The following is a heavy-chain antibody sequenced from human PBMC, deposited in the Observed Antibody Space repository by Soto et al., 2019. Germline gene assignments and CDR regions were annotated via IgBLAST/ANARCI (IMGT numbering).Heavy chain of an antibody. CDR2: IFSNDEK. Sequence: QVTVKESGPVLVKPTETLTLTCTVSGFSLSNAGLGVSWIRQPPGKALEWLAHIFSNDEKSYSTSLKSRLTISKDTSKSQVVLIMTNMDPVDTATYYCASTYSTSWYWFDPWGRGTLVTVSS. D-gene: IGHD6-13*01. J-gene: IGHJ5*02. V-gene: IGHV2-26*04. CDR3: ASTYSTSWYWFDP. CDR1: GFSLSNAGLG.